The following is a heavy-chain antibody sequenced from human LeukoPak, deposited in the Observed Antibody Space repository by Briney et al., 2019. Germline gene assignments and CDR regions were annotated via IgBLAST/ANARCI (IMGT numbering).Heavy chain of an antibody. D-gene: IGHD1-1*01. Sequence: SETLSLTCTVSRGSLRPYYWSWIRQTPGQGLEWIGYILYSGTTTNYNPSLKSRVTISVDTSKNQFSLKLSSVTAADTAVYYCARVGDWNDLVYWGQGTLVTVSS. CDR2: ILYSGTT. CDR1: RGSLRPYY. CDR3: ARVGDWNDLVY. V-gene: IGHV4-59*01. J-gene: IGHJ4*02.